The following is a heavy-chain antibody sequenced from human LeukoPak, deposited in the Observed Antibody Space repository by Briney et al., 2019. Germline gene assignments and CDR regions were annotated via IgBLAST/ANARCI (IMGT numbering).Heavy chain of an antibody. CDR3: ARARYSSSPFDY. CDR2: IYDSGST. J-gene: IGHJ4*02. CDR1: GGSISSYY. V-gene: IGHV4-59*01. D-gene: IGHD6-6*01. Sequence: PGTLSLTCAVSGGSISSYYWSCIREPPGKGLEWMGDIYDSGSTNYKPSLKSRVTISVDTSENQFSLKLSSVTAADTALYYCARARYSSSPFDYWGQGTLVTVSS.